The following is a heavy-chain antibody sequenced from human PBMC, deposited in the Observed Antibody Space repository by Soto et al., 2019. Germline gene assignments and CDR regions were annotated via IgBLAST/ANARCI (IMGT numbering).Heavy chain of an antibody. CDR2: ISSSSSAI. CDR1: GFTFSIYS. D-gene: IGHD6-19*01. V-gene: IGHV3-48*01. J-gene: IGHJ4*02. Sequence: GGSLRLSCAASGFTFSIYSMTWVRQAPGEGLEWVSFISSSSSAIYYADSVKGRFTISRDNAKNSMYLQMNSLRAEDTAVYHCARGHHSSAWYGTFGYWGQGTQVTVSS. CDR3: ARGHHSSAWYGTFGY.